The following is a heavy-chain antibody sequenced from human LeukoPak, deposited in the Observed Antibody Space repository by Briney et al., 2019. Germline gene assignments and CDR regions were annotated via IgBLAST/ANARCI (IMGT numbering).Heavy chain of an antibody. D-gene: IGHD1-26*01. CDR3: AIHSGSYDFFDY. CDR1: GGSISSSSYY. CDR2: IYYSGST. V-gene: IGHV4-39*01. J-gene: IGHJ4*02. Sequence: SETLSLTCTVSGGSISSSSYYWRWIRQPPGKGLEWIGSIYYSGSTYYNPPLKSRVTISVDTSKNQFSLKLSSVTAADTAVYYCAIHSGSYDFFDYWGQGTLVTVSS.